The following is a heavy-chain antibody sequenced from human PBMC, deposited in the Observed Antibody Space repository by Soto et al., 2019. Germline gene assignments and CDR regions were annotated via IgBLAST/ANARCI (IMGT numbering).Heavy chain of an antibody. CDR1: GGSISRYY. J-gene: IGHJ4*02. CDR2: IYYSGST. CDR3: ARSNGDRVWYYHY. D-gene: IGHD1-7*01. V-gene: IGHV4-59*01. Sequence: SETLSLTCTVSGGSISRYYWSWIRQPPGKGLEWIGYIYYSGSTNYNPSLKSRVTISVDTSKNQFSLKLSSVTAADTAVYYCARSNGDRVWYYHYWGQGTLVTVSS.